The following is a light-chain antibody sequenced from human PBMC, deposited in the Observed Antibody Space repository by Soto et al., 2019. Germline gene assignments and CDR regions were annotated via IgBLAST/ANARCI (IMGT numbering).Light chain of an antibody. CDR1: QRLHGS. J-gene: IGKJ5*01. CDR3: QQYGSSPPKIT. CDR2: GAS. V-gene: IGKV3-20*01. Sequence: EIVMTQSPATLSVSPGERVTLSCRASQRLHGSLLWFQKKSGQPPRLLIYGASSRASGIPDRFSGSGSGTDFTLTISRLEPEDFAVYYCQQYGSSPPKITFGQGTRLEIK.